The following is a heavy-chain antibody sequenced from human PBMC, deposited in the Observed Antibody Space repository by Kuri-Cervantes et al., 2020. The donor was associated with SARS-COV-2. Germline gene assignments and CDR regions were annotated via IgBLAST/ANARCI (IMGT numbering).Heavy chain of an antibody. V-gene: IGHV4-59*12. J-gene: IGHJ4*02. Sequence: SETLSLTCTVSGGSISSYYWSWIRQPPGKGLEWIGYIYCSGSTNYNPSLKSRVTISVDTSKNQFSLKQSSVTAADTAVYYCARGVIVGELSLFGKNWGQGTLVTVSS. D-gene: IGHD3-16*02. CDR3: ARGVIVGELSLFGKN. CDR1: GGSISSYY. CDR2: IYCSGST.